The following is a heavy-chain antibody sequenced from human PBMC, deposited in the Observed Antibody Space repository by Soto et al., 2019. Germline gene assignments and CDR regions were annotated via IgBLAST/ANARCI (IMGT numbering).Heavy chain of an antibody. CDR3: GRSAVAITSLGYFDY. Sequence: QVQLQESGPGLVKPSDTLSLTCAVSGYSISSSNWWGWIRQPPGKGLEWIGYIYYRRSTYYNPSLKSRVTMLVDTSKNQFSLKLSSATAVDTAVYYCGRSAVAITSLGYFDYWGQRTLVPVSS. D-gene: IGHD3-22*01. V-gene: IGHV4-28*01. J-gene: IGHJ4*02. CDR1: GYSISSSNW. CDR2: IYYRRST.